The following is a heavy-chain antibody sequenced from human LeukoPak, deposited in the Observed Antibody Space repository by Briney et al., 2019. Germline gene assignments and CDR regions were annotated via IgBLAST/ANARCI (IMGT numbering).Heavy chain of an antibody. CDR1: GFTFSSYG. CDR3: AKDHSGSYYFHYYYNGMDV. CDR2: ISYDGSNK. Sequence: GRSLRLSCAASGFTFSSYGMHWVRQAPGKGLEWVAVISYDGSNKYYAGSVKGRFTISRDNSKNTLYLQMNSLRAEDTAVYYCAKDHSGSYYFHYYYNGMDVWGQGTTVTVSS. V-gene: IGHV3-30*18. D-gene: IGHD1-26*01. J-gene: IGHJ6*02.